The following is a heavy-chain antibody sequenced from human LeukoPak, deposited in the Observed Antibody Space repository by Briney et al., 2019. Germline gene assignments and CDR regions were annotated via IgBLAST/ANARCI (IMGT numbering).Heavy chain of an antibody. V-gene: IGHV1-2*02. J-gene: IGHJ4*02. CDR1: GYTFTGYY. CDR3: ARRPTRAYGSGSY. Sequence: ASVKVSCKASGYTFTGYYMHWVRQAPGQGLEWMGWINPNSGGTNYAQKFQGRVTMTRDTSISTAYMELSRLRSDDTAVYYCARRPTRAYGSGSYWGQGTLVTVSS. D-gene: IGHD3-10*01. CDR2: INPNSGGT.